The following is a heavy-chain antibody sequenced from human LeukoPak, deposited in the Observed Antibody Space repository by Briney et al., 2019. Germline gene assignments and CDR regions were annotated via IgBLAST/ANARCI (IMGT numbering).Heavy chain of an antibody. J-gene: IGHJ4*02. CDR1: GFTVSSKY. CDR3: AKGGVAYRSLYFDF. Sequence: GGSLRLSCAASGFTVSSKYMNWVRQAPGKGLEWVSVIYSGGSTYYADSVKGRFTISRDNSKNTVYLQMSSLRAEDTAVYYCAKGGVAYRSLYFDFWGQGTLVTVSS. D-gene: IGHD2-8*02. CDR2: IYSGGST. V-gene: IGHV3-53*01.